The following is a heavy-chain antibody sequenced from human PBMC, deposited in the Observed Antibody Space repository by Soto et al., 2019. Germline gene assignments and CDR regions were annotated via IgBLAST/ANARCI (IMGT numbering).Heavy chain of an antibody. CDR2: ITWDGGSI. D-gene: IGHD6-25*01. Sequence: WWSLRLSCSASVFNFHDYTIHWFRQSPGKGLEWVSFITWDGGSIYYADSVKGRFTISRDNSKNSLTLEMNSLRSEDSGVYYCAKGGFGGYGMDVWGQGTTVTVS. J-gene: IGHJ6*02. CDR1: VFNFHDYT. CDR3: AKGGFGGYGMDV. V-gene: IGHV3-43*01.